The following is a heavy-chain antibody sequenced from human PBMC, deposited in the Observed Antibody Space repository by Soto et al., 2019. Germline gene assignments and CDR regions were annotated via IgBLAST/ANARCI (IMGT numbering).Heavy chain of an antibody. Sequence: LSLTCTVSGGSISSSSYYWGWIRQPPGKGLEWIGSIYYSGSTYYNPSLKSRVTISVDTSKNQFSLKLSSVTAADTAVYYCAKMSIAARLYYYYGMDVWGQGTTVTVSS. CDR1: GGSISSSSYY. CDR2: IYYSGST. CDR3: AKMSIAARLYYYYGMDV. V-gene: IGHV4-39*01. J-gene: IGHJ6*02. D-gene: IGHD6-6*01.